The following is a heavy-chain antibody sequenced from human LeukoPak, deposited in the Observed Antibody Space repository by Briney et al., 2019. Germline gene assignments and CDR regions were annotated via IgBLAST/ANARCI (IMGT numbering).Heavy chain of an antibody. CDR3: ARYDFWSGYYFDY. V-gene: IGHV1-69*02. J-gene: IGHJ4*02. CDR1: GGTFSSYT. Sequence: SVKVSCKASGGTFSSYTISWVRQAPGQGLEWMGRIIPILGIANYAQKFQGRVTITADKSTSTAYMELSGLRSEDTAVYYCARYDFWSGYYFDYWGQGTLVTVSS. D-gene: IGHD3-3*01. CDR2: IIPILGIA.